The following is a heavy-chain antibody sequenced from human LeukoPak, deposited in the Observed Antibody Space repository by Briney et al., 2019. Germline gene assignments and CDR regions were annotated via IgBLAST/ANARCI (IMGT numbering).Heavy chain of an antibody. V-gene: IGHV4-38-2*01. J-gene: IGHJ4*02. CDR3: ARGIARGWSVYYFDY. CDR2: IYYSGST. D-gene: IGHD6-19*01. CDR1: GYSISSGYY. Sequence: SETLSLTCAVSGYSISSGYYWGWIRQPPGKGLEWIGYIYYSGSTNYNPSLKSRVTISVDTSKNQFSLKLSSVTAADTAVYYCARGIARGWSVYYFDYWGQGTLVTVSS.